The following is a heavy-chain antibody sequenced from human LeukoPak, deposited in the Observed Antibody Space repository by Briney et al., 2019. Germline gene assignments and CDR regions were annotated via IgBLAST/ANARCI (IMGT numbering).Heavy chain of an antibody. J-gene: IGHJ2*01. CDR1: GGSISSSY. Sequence: SETLSLTCTVSGGSISSSYWSWIRQPPGKGLEWIGYMSYIGSTNYNPSLKSRVTISVDTSKNQFSLKLSSVTAADTAVYYCARHSSYYYDSSGYMYFDLWGRGTLVTVSS. D-gene: IGHD3-22*01. CDR3: ARHSSYYYDSSGYMYFDL. V-gene: IGHV4-59*08. CDR2: MSYIGST.